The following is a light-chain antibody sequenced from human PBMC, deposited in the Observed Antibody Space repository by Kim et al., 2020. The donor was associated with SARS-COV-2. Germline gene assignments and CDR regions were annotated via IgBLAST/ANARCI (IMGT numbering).Light chain of an antibody. CDR1: QSISDW. Sequence: DIQMTQSPSTLSASVGDRVTITCRASQSISDWLAWYQQKPGKAPQLLLYKASRLQSGVPSRYSGRGSGTDFTLTISSLQPGDFSTFFCQPYHTFPYTFGQGTQLEI. V-gene: IGKV1-5*03. J-gene: IGKJ2*01. CDR3: QPYHTFPYT. CDR2: KAS.